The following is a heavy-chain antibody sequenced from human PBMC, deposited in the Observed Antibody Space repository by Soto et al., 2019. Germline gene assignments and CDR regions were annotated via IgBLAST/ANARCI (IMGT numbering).Heavy chain of an antibody. CDR2: ISYDGSYK. CDR1: GFTFSSYG. D-gene: IGHD3-16*01. CDR3: AKWNGGFDS. J-gene: IGHJ4*02. Sequence: QVQLVESGGGVVQPGRSLRLSCAASGFTFSSYGMHWVRQAPGRGLEWVAVISYDGSYKYYADSVKGRFTISRDNSKNTLYLQMNSLRAEDTAVYYCAKWNGGFDSWGQGTLVTVSS. V-gene: IGHV3-30*18.